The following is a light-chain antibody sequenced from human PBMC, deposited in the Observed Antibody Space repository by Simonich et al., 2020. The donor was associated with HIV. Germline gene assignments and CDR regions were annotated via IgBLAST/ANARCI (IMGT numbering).Light chain of an antibody. Sequence: DIVMTQTPLSLSVTPGQQAAISCKFTPSLLHRDGKTYLYWYLQKPGQSPQLRIYECSSRFSGVPDRFGGSGSGTNFTLKISRVEAEDVGVYYCMQGIHLPYTFGQGTKLEIK. CDR3: MQGIHLPYT. J-gene: IGKJ2*01. CDR1: PSLLHRDGKTY. CDR2: ECS. V-gene: IGKV2-29*02.